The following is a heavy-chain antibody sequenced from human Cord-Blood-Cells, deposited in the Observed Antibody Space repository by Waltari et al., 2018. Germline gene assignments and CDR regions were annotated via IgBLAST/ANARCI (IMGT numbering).Heavy chain of an antibody. CDR1: GYTITSYG. Sequence: QVQLVQSGPELTTPGAAVKVSCKASGYTITSYGISWVRPTPGQGLEWMGWISAYKGNTNYAPKLQGKVTMTSDTSTSTAYMERRSLRSDDTAVYYWARKGLGTYYWYFDLCGRGTLVTVSS. CDR3: ARKGLGTYYWYFDL. V-gene: IGHV1-18*01. CDR2: ISAYKGNT. J-gene: IGHJ2*01. D-gene: IGHD7-27*01.